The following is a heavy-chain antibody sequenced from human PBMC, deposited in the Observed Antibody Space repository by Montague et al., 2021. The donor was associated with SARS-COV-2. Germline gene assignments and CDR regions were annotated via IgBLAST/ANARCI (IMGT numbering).Heavy chain of an antibody. Sequence: SETLSLTCTVSGGSFIGYYWGWIRQPPGRGLEWIGEINHNGNTEYSPSLMSRVTLSVDTSRIHFSLTLTSVTAADTAVYYCASRLYSYGSGTYRDWGQGTLVTVSS. D-gene: IGHD3-10*01. CDR2: INHNGNT. CDR1: GGSFIGYY. J-gene: IGHJ4*02. V-gene: IGHV4-34*01. CDR3: ASRLYSYGSGTYRD.